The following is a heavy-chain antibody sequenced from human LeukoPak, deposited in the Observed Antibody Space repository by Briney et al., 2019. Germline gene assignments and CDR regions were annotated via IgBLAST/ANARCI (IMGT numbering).Heavy chain of an antibody. CDR1: GGSISSGGYY. CDR3: ARAEARGGQQLVYYYYGMDV. Sequence: TLSLTCTVSGGSISSGGYYWSWIRQHPGKGLEWIGYIYYSGSTYYNPSLKSRVTISADTSKNQFSLKLSSVTAADTAVYYCARAEARGGQQLVYYYYGMDVWGQGTTVTVSS. V-gene: IGHV4-31*03. D-gene: IGHD6-13*01. CDR2: IYYSGST. J-gene: IGHJ6*02.